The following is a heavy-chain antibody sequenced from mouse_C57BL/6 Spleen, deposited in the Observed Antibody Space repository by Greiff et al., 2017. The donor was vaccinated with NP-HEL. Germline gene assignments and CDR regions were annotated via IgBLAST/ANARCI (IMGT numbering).Heavy chain of an antibody. Sequence: EVHLVESGGGLVKPGGSLKLSCAASGFTFSSYAMSWVRQTPEKRLEWVATISDGGSYTYSPDNVKGRFTISRDKAKNNLYLQMSHLKSEDTAMYYCARNGWDDAMDYWGQGTSVTVSS. CDR2: ISDGGSYT. CDR1: GFTFSSYA. CDR3: ARNGWDDAMDY. V-gene: IGHV5-4*01. J-gene: IGHJ4*01. D-gene: IGHD4-1*01.